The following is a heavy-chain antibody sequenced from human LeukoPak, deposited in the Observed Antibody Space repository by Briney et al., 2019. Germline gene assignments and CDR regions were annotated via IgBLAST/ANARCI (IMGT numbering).Heavy chain of an antibody. CDR1: GYTFTDYY. CDR2: VDPEDGET. J-gene: IGHJ6*03. CDR3: ATGKGDYYYYMDV. V-gene: IGHV1-69-2*01. Sequence: APVKVSCKVSGYTFTDYYMHWVQQAPGKGLEWMGLVDPEDGETIYAEKFQGRVTITADTSTDTAYMELSSLRSEDTAVYYCATGKGDYYYYMDVWGKGTTVTVSS.